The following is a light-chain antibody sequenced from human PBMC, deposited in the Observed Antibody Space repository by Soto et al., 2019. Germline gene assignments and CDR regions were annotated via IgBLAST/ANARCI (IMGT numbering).Light chain of an antibody. J-gene: IGLJ1*01. V-gene: IGLV2-23*02. CDR1: SSDIGSYDL. CDR2: EVT. CDR3: CSLAAFAYV. Sequence: QSVLTQPASASGAPGQSITISCTGTSSDIGSYDLVSWYQQHPGTAPKLILYEVTKRPSGVSTRFSGCKSGNTASLTICGLLSVDEADYYCCSLAAFAYVFGTGTKVT.